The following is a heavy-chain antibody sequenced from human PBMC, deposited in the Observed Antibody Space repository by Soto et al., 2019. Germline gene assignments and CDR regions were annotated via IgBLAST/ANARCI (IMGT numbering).Heavy chain of an antibody. V-gene: IGHV1-18*01. CDR2: ISAYNGNT. Sequence: QVPLVQSGAEVKKPGASVKVSCKASGYTFTSYGISWVRQAPGQGLEWMGWISAYNGNTNYAQKLQGRVTMTTDTSTSTAYMELRSLRSDDTAVYYCAIVVVAADYGVVLGNWFDPWGQGTLVTVSS. CDR3: AIVVVAADYGVVLGNWFDP. D-gene: IGHD2-15*01. CDR1: GYTFTSYG. J-gene: IGHJ5*02.